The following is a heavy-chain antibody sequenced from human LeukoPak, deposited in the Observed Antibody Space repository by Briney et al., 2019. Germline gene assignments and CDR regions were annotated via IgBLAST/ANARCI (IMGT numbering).Heavy chain of an antibody. Sequence: SVNVSCKASGGTFSSYSISWVRQAPGQGLEWMGVIIPIFCTANYAQKFQGRVTITADKSTSTAYMELSSLRSEDTAVYYCARGDWGTNPYYYHYGMDVWGKGTTVTVSS. CDR3: ARGDWGTNPYYYHYGMDV. D-gene: IGHD3/OR15-3a*01. CDR2: IIPIFCTA. J-gene: IGHJ6*04. CDR1: GGTFSSYS. V-gene: IGHV1-69*06.